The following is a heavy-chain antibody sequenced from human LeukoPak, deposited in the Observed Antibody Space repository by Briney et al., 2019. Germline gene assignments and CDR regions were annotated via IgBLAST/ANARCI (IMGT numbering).Heavy chain of an antibody. Sequence: GGSLRLSCAASGFTFSSYAMSWVRQAPGKGLEWVSAISGSGGSTYYADSVKGWFTISRDNSKNTLYLQMNSLRAEDTAVYYCAKRTIVVVPAAIGDYYYYYMDVWGKGTTVTVSS. D-gene: IGHD2-2*02. V-gene: IGHV3-23*01. CDR3: AKRTIVVVPAAIGDYYYYYMDV. CDR2: ISGSGGST. CDR1: GFTFSSYA. J-gene: IGHJ6*03.